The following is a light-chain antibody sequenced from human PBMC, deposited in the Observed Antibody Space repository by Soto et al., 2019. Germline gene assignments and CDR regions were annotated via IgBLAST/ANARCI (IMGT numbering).Light chain of an antibody. CDR3: QQTYSVPLT. V-gene: IGKV1-39*01. CDR2: AAS. CDR1: QSISNY. J-gene: IGKJ4*01. Sequence: DIQMTQSPSSLSASVGDRVTITCRTSQSISNYLDWFQHKPGKSPKLLISAASTLQTGVPSRFSGSGSGTDFTLSISSLQPEDFATYHCQQTYSVPLTFGGGTKVE.